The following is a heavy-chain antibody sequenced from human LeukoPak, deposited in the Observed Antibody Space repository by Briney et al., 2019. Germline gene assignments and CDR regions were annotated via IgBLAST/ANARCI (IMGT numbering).Heavy chain of an antibody. CDR3: ARGGFDY. CDR2: IFPIFGTS. J-gene: IGHJ4*02. V-gene: IGHV1-69*01. CDR1: GDTLSSHA. Sequence: SSVKVSCKASGDTLSSHAISWVRQAPGQGLEWMGGIFPIFGTSNYAQRFQGRVTITADESTSTAYMELSRLRSDDTAIYYCARGGFDYWGQGTLVTVSS.